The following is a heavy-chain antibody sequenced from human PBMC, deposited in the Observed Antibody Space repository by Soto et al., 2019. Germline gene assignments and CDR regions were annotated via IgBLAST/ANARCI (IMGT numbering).Heavy chain of an antibody. CDR2: ISYDGSNK. V-gene: IGHV3-30-3*01. J-gene: IGHJ4*02. CDR3: ATDSSSSAPDFDY. Sequence: GGSLRLSCAASGFTFSSYAMHWVRQAPGKGLEWVAVISYDGSNKYYAGSVKGRFTISRDNSKNTLYLQMNSLRAEDTAVYYCATDSSSSAPDFDYWGQGTLVTVSS. CDR1: GFTFSSYA. D-gene: IGHD6-6*01.